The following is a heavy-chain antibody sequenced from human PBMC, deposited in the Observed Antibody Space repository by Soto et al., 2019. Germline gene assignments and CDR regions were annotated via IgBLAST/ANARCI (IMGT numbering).Heavy chain of an antibody. J-gene: IGHJ4*02. CDR2: ISGSGGST. Sequence: EVQLLESGGGLVQPGGSLRLSCAASGFPFSSYAMSWVRQAPGKGLEWVSGISGSGGSTSVADSVKGRFTISRDNSKNTLYLQMNSLRAEDTAVYYCTKDRYCSSTSCYDGYYWGQGTLVTVS. D-gene: IGHD2-2*01. CDR1: GFPFSSYA. V-gene: IGHV3-23*01. CDR3: TKDRYCSSTSCYDGYY.